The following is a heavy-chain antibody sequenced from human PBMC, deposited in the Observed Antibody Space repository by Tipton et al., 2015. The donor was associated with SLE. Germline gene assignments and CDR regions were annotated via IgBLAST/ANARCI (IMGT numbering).Heavy chain of an antibody. CDR1: GGSFSSYF. CDR3: TKDAASWSRDY. Sequence: TLSLTCAVYGGSFSSYFWSWIRQPPGKGLEWIGEINRSRSANYNPSLKSRVTLSMDTSKSQFSLKLSSVTATDTAVYYCTKDAASWSRDYWGQGALVTVSS. D-gene: IGHD6-13*01. V-gene: IGHV4-34*01. CDR2: INRSRSA. J-gene: IGHJ4*02.